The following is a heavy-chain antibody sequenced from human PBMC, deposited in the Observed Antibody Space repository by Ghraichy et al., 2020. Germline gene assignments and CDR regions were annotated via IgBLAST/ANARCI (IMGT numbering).Heavy chain of an antibody. V-gene: IGHV7-4-1*02. CDR1: GYTFTSYA. J-gene: IGHJ6*02. CDR3: AREDPRPEQYGMHV. Sequence: ASVKVSCKASGYTFTSYAMNWVRQAPGQGLEWMGWINTNTGNPTYAQGFTGRFVFSLDTSVSTAYLQFSSLKAEDTAVYYCAREDPRPEQYGMHVWGQGTTVTV. CDR2: INTNTGNP. D-gene: IGHD6-6*01.